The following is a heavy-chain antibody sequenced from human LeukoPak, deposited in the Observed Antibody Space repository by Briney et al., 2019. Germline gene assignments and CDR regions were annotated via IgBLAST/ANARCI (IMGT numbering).Heavy chain of an antibody. CDR3: ASRAGYTGSWSAFDY. V-gene: IGHV3-7*05. Sequence: TGGSLRLSCTASRFTLNNYWMSWVRQAPGKGLEWVANIKQDGSEKYYVDSVKGRFTISRDNAKNSLYLQMNSLRAEDTAVYYCASRAGYTGSWSAFDYWGQGTLVTVSS. D-gene: IGHD6-13*01. J-gene: IGHJ4*02. CDR2: IKQDGSEK. CDR1: RFTLNNYW.